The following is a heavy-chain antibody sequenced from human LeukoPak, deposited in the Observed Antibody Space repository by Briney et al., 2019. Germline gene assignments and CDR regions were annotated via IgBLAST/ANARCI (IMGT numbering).Heavy chain of an antibody. D-gene: IGHD2-2*01. V-gene: IGHV3-74*01. CDR3: AKPVRDQLLCSNDY. Sequence: GGSLRLSCAASGFSFSNYWMHWVRQTPGKGLVWVSRINTDGTSTSYADSVKGRFTISRDNSKNTVYLQMNSLRAEDTAVYYCAKPVRDQLLCSNDYWGQGTLVTVSS. CDR1: GFSFSNYW. J-gene: IGHJ4*02. CDR2: INTDGTST.